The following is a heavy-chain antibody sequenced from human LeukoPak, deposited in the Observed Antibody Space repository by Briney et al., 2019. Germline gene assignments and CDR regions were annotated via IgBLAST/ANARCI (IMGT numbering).Heavy chain of an antibody. CDR1: GYTFTSYY. CDR2: INPSGGST. J-gene: IGHJ4*02. CDR3: ARATSGGSYDSYYFDY. D-gene: IGHD1-26*01. Sequence: ASVKVSCKASGYTFTSYYMHWVRQAPGQGLEWMRIINPSGGSTSYAQKFQGRVTMTRDTSTSTVYMELSSLRSEDTAVYYCARATSGGSYDSYYFDYWGQGTLVTVSS. V-gene: IGHV1-46*01.